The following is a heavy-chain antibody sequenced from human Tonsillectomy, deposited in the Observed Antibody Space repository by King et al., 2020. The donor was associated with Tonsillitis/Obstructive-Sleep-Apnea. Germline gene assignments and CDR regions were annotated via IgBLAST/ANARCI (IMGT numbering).Heavy chain of an antibody. CDR3: ARDRPDCSGGSCYSFFDY. Sequence: VQLVESGGGVVRPGGSLRLSCAASGFTFDDYGMSWVRQAPGEGLEWVSGIIWNGGSTGYADSVKGRFTISRDNAKNSLYLRMNSLRAEDTALYYCARDRPDCSGGSCYSFFDYWGQGTLVTVSS. D-gene: IGHD2-15*01. V-gene: IGHV3-20*04. J-gene: IGHJ4*02. CDR2: IIWNGGST. CDR1: GFTFDDYG.